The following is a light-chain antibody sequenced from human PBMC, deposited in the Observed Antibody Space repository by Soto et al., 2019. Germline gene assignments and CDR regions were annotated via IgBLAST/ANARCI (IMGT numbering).Light chain of an antibody. CDR2: DAS. CDR3: QQYDNWPPWT. CDR1: QSVTTF. J-gene: IGKJ1*01. Sequence: EIVLTQSPATLSLSPGDRATLSCRASQSVTTFLAWYQQKPGQAPRLLIYDASDRAPGIPARFSGSGSATDFTLTINSLQSEDFGVYYCQQYDNWPPWTFGPGTKVDIK. V-gene: IGKV3-11*01.